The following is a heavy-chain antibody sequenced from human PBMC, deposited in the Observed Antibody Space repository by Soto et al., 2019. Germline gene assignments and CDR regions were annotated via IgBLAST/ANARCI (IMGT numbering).Heavy chain of an antibody. CDR2: IYYSGST. Sequence: SETLSLTCTVSGGSISSGGYYWSWIRQHPGKGLEWIGYIYYSGSTYYNPSLKSRVTISVDTSKNQFSLKLSSVTAADTAVYYCARARRYSGGSCTLGWFDPWGQGTLVTVSS. D-gene: IGHD2-15*01. V-gene: IGHV4-31*03. CDR1: GGSISSGGYY. J-gene: IGHJ5*02. CDR3: ARARRYSGGSCTLGWFDP.